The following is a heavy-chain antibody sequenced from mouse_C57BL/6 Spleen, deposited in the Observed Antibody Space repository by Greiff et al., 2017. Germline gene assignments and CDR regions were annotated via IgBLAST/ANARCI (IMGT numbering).Heavy chain of an antibody. CDR3: ARGGDYGQFAY. J-gene: IGHJ3*01. CDR1: GYNFKNTY. CDR2: IDPANGNT. Sequence: VQLQQSVAELVRPGASVKLSCTASGYNFKNTYMHWVKQRPEQGLEWIGRIDPANGNTKYAPKFEGKATITADTSSNTAYLQLSSLTSEDTAIYYCARGGDYGQFAYWGQGTLVTVSA. D-gene: IGHD2-13*01. V-gene: IGHV14-3*01.